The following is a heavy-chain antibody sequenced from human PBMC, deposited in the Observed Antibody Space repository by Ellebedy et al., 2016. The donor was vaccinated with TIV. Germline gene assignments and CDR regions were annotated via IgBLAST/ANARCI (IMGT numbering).Heavy chain of an antibody. Sequence: MPSETLSLTCTVSGGSISSYYWSWIRQPPGKGLEWIGYIYYSGSTNYNPSLKSRVTISVDTSKNQFSLKLSSVTAADTAVYYCASARCGGDCLIDYWGQGTLVTVSS. CDR3: ASARCGGDCLIDY. D-gene: IGHD2-21*02. V-gene: IGHV4-59*08. CDR2: IYYSGST. J-gene: IGHJ4*02. CDR1: GGSISSYY.